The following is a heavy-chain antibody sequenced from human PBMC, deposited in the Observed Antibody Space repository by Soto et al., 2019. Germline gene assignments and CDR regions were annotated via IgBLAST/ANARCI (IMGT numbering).Heavy chain of an antibody. Sequence: SETLSLTCTVSGGSISSSSYYWGWIRQPPGKGLEWIGSIYYSGSTYYNPSLKSRVTISVDTSKNQFSLKLSSVTVADTAVYYCAAYQPLLFWFDPWGQGTPVTVSS. D-gene: IGHD2-21*02. CDR1: GGSISSSSYY. CDR3: AAYQPLLFWFDP. V-gene: IGHV4-39*01. J-gene: IGHJ5*02. CDR2: IYYSGST.